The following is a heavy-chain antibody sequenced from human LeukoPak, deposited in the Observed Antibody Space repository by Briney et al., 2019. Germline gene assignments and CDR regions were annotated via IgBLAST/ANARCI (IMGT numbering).Heavy chain of an antibody. CDR3: AKDDRWLQFCC. V-gene: IGHV3-23*01. CDR2: IIPSGHTT. D-gene: IGHD5-24*01. CDR1: GFTFSSHG. Sequence: GALRLSCVASGFTFSSHGMNWVRQAPGKGLEWVSGIIPSGHTTYYADSVRGRFTISRDNSRNTVYLQMNSLRAEDTAVYYCAKDDRWLQFCCWGQGTLVTVSA. J-gene: IGHJ4*02.